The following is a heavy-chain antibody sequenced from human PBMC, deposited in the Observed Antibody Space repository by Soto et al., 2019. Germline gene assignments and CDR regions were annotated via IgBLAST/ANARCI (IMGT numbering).Heavy chain of an antibody. D-gene: IGHD4-17*01. J-gene: IGHJ6*02. V-gene: IGHV4-59*08. CDR3: VRQGIDYLHGLVDV. CDR2: VYYTGDT. CDR1: SGPDRSHN. Sequence: QVQLQQSGPRLVKPSETLSLTCTVSSGPDRSHNWGWIRQPPGRGLEWIGYVYYTGDTAYNPSLRGRVTLSADTSTNDISLTLNSVTAAATAVYYCVRQGIDYLHGLVDVWGQGTTVSVSS.